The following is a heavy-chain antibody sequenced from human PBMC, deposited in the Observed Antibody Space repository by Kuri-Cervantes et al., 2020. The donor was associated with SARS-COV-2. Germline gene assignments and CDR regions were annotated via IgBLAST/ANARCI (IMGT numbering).Heavy chain of an antibody. CDR3: ARGPYYYDSSGYEDAFDI. D-gene: IGHD3-22*01. Sequence: ASVKVSCKASGGTFSSYAMNWVRQAPGQGLEWMGWINTNTGNPTYAQGFTGRFVFPLDTSVSTAYLQISSLKAEDTAVYYCARGPYYYDSSGYEDAFDIWGQGTMVTVSS. CDR2: INTNTGNP. CDR1: GGTFSSYA. V-gene: IGHV7-4-1*02. J-gene: IGHJ3*02.